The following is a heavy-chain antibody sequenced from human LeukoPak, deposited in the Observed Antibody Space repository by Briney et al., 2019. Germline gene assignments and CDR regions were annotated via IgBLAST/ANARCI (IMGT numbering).Heavy chain of an antibody. D-gene: IGHD3-3*01. CDR2: IIPILGIA. CDR3: AKHTIFGVGAPGAFDI. Sequence: SVKVSCKASGGTFSSYAISWVRQAPGQGLEWMGRIIPILGIANYAQKFQGRVTITADKSTSTAYMELSSLRSEDTAVYYCAKHTIFGVGAPGAFDIWGQGTMVTVSS. J-gene: IGHJ3*02. V-gene: IGHV1-69*04. CDR1: GGTFSSYA.